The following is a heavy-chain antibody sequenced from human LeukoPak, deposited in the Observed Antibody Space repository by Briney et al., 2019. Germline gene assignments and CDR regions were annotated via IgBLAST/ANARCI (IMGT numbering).Heavy chain of an antibody. CDR3: ARQTFGRWLHSSSFDY. Sequence: ASVKVSCKASGYTFTSYYMHWVRQAPGQGLEWMEIINPSGGSTIYAQKFQSRVTMTRDMSTSTVYMELSSLRSEDTAVYYCARQTFGRWLHSSSFDYWGQGTLVTVSS. CDR1: GYTFTSYY. D-gene: IGHD5-24*01. CDR2: INPSGGST. V-gene: IGHV1-46*01. J-gene: IGHJ4*02.